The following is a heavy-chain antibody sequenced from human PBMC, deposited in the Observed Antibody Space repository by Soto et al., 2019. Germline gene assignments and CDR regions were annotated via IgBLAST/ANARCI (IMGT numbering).Heavy chain of an antibody. J-gene: IGHJ4*02. CDR3: ARDFAMTTVSTGKYYFDY. V-gene: IGHV1-46*01. CDR2: INPSGGST. Sequence: ASVKVSCKASGYTFTSYYMHWVRQAPGQGLEWMGIINPSGGSTSYAQKFQSRVTMTRDTSTSTVYMELSSLRSEDTAVYYCARDFAMTTVSTGKYYFDYWGQGTLVTVSS. D-gene: IGHD4-17*01. CDR1: GYTFTSYY.